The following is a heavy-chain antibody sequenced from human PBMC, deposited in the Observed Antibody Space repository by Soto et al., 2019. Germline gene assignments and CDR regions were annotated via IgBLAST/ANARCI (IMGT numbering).Heavy chain of an antibody. CDR3: ARVLLWFGDY. CDR1: GGSFSGYY. J-gene: IGHJ4*02. Sequence: SETLSLTCAVYGGSFSGYYWSWIRQPPGKGLEWIGEINHSGSTNYNPSLKSRVTISVDTSKNQFSLKLSSVTAADTAVYYCARVLLWFGDYWGQGTLVTVSS. D-gene: IGHD3-10*01. CDR2: INHSGST. V-gene: IGHV4-34*01.